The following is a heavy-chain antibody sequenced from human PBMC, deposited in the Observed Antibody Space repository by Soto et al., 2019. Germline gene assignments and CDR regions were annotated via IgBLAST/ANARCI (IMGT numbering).Heavy chain of an antibody. Sequence: GGSLRLSCAASGFTFSSYAMHWVRQAPGKGLEWVAVISYDGSNKYYADSVKGRFTISRDNSKNTLYLQMNSLRAEDTAVYYCARDEVVVVVAATHYYYYYGMDVWGQGTTVTVSS. D-gene: IGHD2-15*01. CDR2: ISYDGSNK. CDR1: GFTFSSYA. V-gene: IGHV3-30-3*01. CDR3: ARDEVVVVVAATHYYYYYGMDV. J-gene: IGHJ6*02.